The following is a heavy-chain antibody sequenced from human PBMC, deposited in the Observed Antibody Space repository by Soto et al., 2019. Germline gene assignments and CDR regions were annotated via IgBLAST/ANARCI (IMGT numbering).Heavy chain of an antibody. J-gene: IGHJ5*02. Sequence: SETLSITCTFSVGSISIGGYYWSWIRQHPGKGLEWIGYIYYSGSTYYNPSLKSRVTISVDTSKNQFSLKLSSVTAADTAVYYCARGTTMVRGVNSWFDPWGQGAMVTVSS. CDR1: VGSISIGGYY. D-gene: IGHD3-10*01. V-gene: IGHV4-31*03. CDR3: ARGTTMVRGVNSWFDP. CDR2: IYYSGST.